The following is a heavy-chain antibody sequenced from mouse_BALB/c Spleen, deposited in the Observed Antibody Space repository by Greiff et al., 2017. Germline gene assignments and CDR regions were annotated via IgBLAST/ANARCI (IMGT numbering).Heavy chain of an antibody. Sequence: EVQRVESGGGLVKPGGSLKLSCAASGFTFSSYAMSWVRQTPEKRLEWVASISSGGSTYYPDSVKGRFTISRDNARNILYLQMSSLRSEDTAMYYCARKGYRYDGDFDYWGQGTTLTVSS. D-gene: IGHD2-14*01. CDR2: ISSGGST. V-gene: IGHV5-6-5*01. J-gene: IGHJ2*01. CDR3: ARKGYRYDGDFDY. CDR1: GFTFSSYA.